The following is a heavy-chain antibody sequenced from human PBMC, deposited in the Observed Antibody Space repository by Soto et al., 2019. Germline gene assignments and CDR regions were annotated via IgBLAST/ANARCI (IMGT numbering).Heavy chain of an antibody. Sequence: VKVSCKTSGYTFASYAIYWVRQAPGQRLEWMGWINAGNGNTKYSQKFQGRVTITRDTSASTAYMELSSLRSEDTAVYYCARPGGRYDAFDIWGQGTMVTVSS. V-gene: IGHV1-3*01. D-gene: IGHD3-10*01. CDR2: INAGNGNT. CDR1: GYTFASYA. J-gene: IGHJ3*02. CDR3: ARPGGRYDAFDI.